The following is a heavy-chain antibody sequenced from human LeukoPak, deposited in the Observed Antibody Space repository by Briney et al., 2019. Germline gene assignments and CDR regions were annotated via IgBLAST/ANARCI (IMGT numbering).Heavy chain of an antibody. J-gene: IGHJ4*02. Sequence: PSETLSLTCTVSGGSISSGGYYWSWIRQHPGKGLEWIGYIYYSGSTYYNPSLKSRVTISVDTSKNQFSLKLSSVTAADTAVYYCARVRGYSGSYEPELDYWGQGTLVTVSS. D-gene: IGHD1-26*01. CDR3: ARVRGYSGSYEPELDY. CDR2: IYYSGST. V-gene: IGHV4-31*03. CDR1: GGSISSGGYY.